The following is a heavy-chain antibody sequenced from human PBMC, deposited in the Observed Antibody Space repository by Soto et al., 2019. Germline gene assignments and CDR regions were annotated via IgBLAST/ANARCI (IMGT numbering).Heavy chain of an antibody. D-gene: IGHD1-1*01. J-gene: IGHJ6*02. CDR2: ITSIFGAA. Sequence: SVEVSCKVSGGTFSSYAISWVLQAPGQGLEWLGEITSIFGAAMYAQKFQGRVTIIADEPATTAYMELSSLTSEDTAVYYCARGGKERFRGSGMDVWGQGTTVTVSS. V-gene: IGHV1-69*13. CDR3: ARGGKERFRGSGMDV. CDR1: GGTFSSYA.